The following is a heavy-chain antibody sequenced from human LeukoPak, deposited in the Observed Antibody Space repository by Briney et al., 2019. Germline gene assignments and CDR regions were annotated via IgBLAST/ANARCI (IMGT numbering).Heavy chain of an antibody. V-gene: IGHV1-2*02. CDR1: GYTFTSYG. CDR3: ARDYYGSGSHSPFDY. D-gene: IGHD3-10*01. J-gene: IGHJ4*02. CDR2: INPNSGGT. Sequence: ASVKVSCEASGYTFTSYGINWVRQAPGQGLEWMGWINPNSGGTNYAQKFQGRVTMTRDTSISTAYMELSRLRSDDTAVYYCARDYYGSGSHSPFDYWGQGTLVTVSS.